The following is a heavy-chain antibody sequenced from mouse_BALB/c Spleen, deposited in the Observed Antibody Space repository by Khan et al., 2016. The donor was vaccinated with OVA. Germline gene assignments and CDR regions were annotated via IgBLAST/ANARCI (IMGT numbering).Heavy chain of an antibody. CDR3: VRGATCYRSDGWFAY. CDR1: GYTFTSYT. J-gene: IGHJ3*01. CDR2: INPSNNYT. V-gene: IGHV1-4*01. D-gene: IGHD2-14*01. Sequence: QVQLKQSGAELARPGASVKMSCKASGYTFTSYTMHWVRQRPGQTLEWIGHINPSNNYTNYNQNFKDKATLIVDKSSSTAYMQLNSLTSEDSAVYSSVRGATCYRSDGWFAYWGQGTLVTVSA.